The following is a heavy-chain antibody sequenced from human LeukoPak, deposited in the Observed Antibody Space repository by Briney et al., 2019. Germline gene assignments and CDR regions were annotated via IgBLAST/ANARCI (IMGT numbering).Heavy chain of an antibody. D-gene: IGHD3-10*02. CDR2: ISSSSSYI. Sequence: TGGSLRLSCAASGFTFSSYSMNWVRQAPGKGLEWVSCISSSSSYIYYADSVKGRFTISRDNAKNSLYLQMNSLRAEDTAVFCAELGITMIGGVWGKGTTVTISS. CDR3: AELGITMIGGV. CDR1: GFTFSSYS. J-gene: IGHJ6*04. V-gene: IGHV3-21*01.